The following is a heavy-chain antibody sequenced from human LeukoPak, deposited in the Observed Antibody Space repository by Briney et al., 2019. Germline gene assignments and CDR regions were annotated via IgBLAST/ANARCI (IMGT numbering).Heavy chain of an antibody. D-gene: IGHD2-2*01. Sequence: SETLSLTCTVSGGSISSYSWSWIRRPPGKGLEWIGYIYYSGSTNYNPSLKSRVTISVDTSKNQFSLKLSSVTAADTAVYYCARGLMTADFDYWGQGTLVTVSS. J-gene: IGHJ4*02. V-gene: IGHV4-59*01. CDR2: IYYSGST. CDR1: GGSISSYS. CDR3: ARGLMTADFDY.